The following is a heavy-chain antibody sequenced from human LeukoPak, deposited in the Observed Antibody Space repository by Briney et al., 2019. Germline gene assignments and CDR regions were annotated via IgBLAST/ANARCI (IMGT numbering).Heavy chain of an antibody. V-gene: IGHV3-30*03. CDR3: ARDLGLYDSSGYGFG. CDR1: GFTFTSYG. D-gene: IGHD3-22*01. CDR2: ISYDGSDK. J-gene: IGHJ4*02. Sequence: PGRSLRLSCAASGFTFTSYGMHWVRQAPGKGLEWVAVISYDGSDKSYADSVKGRFTISRDSSKNTLYLQMNSLRAEDTAVYYCARDLGLYDSSGYGFGWGQGTLVTVSS.